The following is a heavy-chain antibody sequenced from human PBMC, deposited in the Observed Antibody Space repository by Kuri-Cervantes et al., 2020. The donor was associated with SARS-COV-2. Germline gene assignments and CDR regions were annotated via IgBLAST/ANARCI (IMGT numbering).Heavy chain of an antibody. CDR2: ISNSGSYT. V-gene: IGHV3-11*05. CDR3: ARDWLRGGFDY. CDR1: GFTFSDYY. D-gene: IGHD3-9*01. Sequence: GESLKISCAASGFTFSDYYMTWIRQAPGKGLEWVSYISNSGSYTNYADSVKGRFTISRGNAKNSLYLQMNSLRAEDTAAYYCARDWLRGGFDYWGQGTLVTVSS. J-gene: IGHJ4*02.